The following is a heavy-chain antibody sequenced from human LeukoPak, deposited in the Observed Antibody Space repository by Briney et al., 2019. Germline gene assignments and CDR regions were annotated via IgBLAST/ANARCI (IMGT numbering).Heavy chain of an antibody. D-gene: IGHD1-14*01. CDR3: ARERNRAGFDY. CDR1: GYTFTSYA. V-gene: IGHV1-69*13. J-gene: IGHJ4*02. CDR2: IIPIFGTA. Sequence: GASVKVSCKASGYTFTSYAMNWVRQAPGQGLEWMGGIIPIFGTANYAQKFQGRVTITADESTSTAYMELSSLRSEDTAVYYCARERNRAGFDYWGQGTLVTVSS.